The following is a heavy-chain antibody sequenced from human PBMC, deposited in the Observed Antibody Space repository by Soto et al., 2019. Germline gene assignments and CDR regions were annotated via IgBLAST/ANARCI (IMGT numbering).Heavy chain of an antibody. D-gene: IGHD3-3*01. CDR2: ISYDGSNK. V-gene: IGHV3-30-3*01. J-gene: IGHJ6*02. CDR3: ARDLHSTLFGVVMTYYGMEV. Sequence: QVQLVESGGGVVQPGRSLRLSCAASGFTFCSYAMHWVRQAPGKGLEWVAVISYDGSNKYYADSVKGRFTISRDNSKNTLYLQNNSLTAEDTAVYYCARDLHSTLFGVVMTYYGMEVWGQETTVAVSS. CDR1: GFTFCSYA.